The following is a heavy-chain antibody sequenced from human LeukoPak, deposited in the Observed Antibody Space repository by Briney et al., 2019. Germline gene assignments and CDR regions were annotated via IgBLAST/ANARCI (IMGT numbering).Heavy chain of an antibody. J-gene: IGHJ3*02. V-gene: IGHV4-4*07. CDR3: ARIPYSGNFYGVFDM. CDR2: LYNSGNT. Sequence: PSETLSLTCTVSAGSISGYYWNWIRQPAGRGLEWIGHLYNSGNTNYNPSLKSRVTMSLDTSKNQFSLTLTSVTAADTARYYCARIPYSGNFYGVFDMWGQGRLVIVSS. CDR1: AGSISGYY. D-gene: IGHD1-26*01.